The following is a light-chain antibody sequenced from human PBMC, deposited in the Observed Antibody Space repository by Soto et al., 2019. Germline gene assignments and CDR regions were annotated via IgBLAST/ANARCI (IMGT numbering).Light chain of an antibody. V-gene: IGKV3-15*01. Sequence: EIVMTHSPATLSVSAGERATLSCRASQSVSSNLAWYQQKPGQAPRLLIYGASTRATGIPARFSGSGSGTDFTLAISSLQSEDFAVHYCQQFNNLYTVGQGTQVDI. CDR3: QQFNNLYT. CDR1: QSVSSN. CDR2: GAS. J-gene: IGKJ2*01.